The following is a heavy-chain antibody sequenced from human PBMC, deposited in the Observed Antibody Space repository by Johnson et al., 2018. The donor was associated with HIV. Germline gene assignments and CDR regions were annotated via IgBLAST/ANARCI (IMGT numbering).Heavy chain of an antibody. Sequence: VQLVESGGGLVQPGGSLRLSCAASGFIFSSYWMSWVRQAPGKGLEWVANIKEDGNEKYYVDSVNGRFTISRDNAKNSLYLQLNNLRAGDTAVYYCAKTLGFGTEDTFDLWGQGTMVTVSS. J-gene: IGHJ3*01. V-gene: IGHV3-7*01. CDR1: GFIFSSYW. CDR3: AKTLGFGTEDTFDL. CDR2: IKEDGNEK. D-gene: IGHD3-10*01.